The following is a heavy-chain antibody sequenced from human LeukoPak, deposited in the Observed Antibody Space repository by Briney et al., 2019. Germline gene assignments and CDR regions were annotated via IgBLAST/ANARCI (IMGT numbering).Heavy chain of an antibody. J-gene: IGHJ5*02. CDR3: ARDKGYYDSSGYYS. Sequence: SETLSLTCTVSGYSISSSYYWGWIRQPPGKGLEWIGSIYHSGSTYYNPSLKSRVTISVDTSKNQFSLKLSSVTAADTAVYYCARDKGYYDSSGYYSWGQGTLVTVSS. CDR1: GYSISSSYY. CDR2: IYHSGST. V-gene: IGHV4-38-2*02. D-gene: IGHD3-22*01.